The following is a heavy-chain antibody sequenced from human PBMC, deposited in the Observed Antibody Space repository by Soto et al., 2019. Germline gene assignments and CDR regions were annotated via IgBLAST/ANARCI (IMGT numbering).Heavy chain of an antibody. Sequence: QVQLVQSGAEVKKPGASVKVSCKASGDTFNSYYVHWVRQAPGQGLEWMGVINPSGRSTTYAQRFQGRVTMTRDTSTNTVSMDLSSLRSEDTAVYYCARELALYTSALVLAEWGQGTLVTVTS. CDR2: INPSGRST. CDR1: GDTFNSYY. CDR3: ARELALYTSALVLAE. J-gene: IGHJ4*02. V-gene: IGHV1-46*02. D-gene: IGHD6-19*01.